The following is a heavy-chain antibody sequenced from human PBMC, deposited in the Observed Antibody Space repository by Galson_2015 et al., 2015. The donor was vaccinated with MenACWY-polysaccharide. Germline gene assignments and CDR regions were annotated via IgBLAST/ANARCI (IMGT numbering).Heavy chain of an antibody. CDR3: ARGGKYYYDSSGYLNWFDP. Sequence: YAQKFLGRVTMTRNTSISIAYMELNSLRSEDTAVYYCARGGKYYYDSSGYLNWFDPWGQGTLVTVSS. V-gene: IGHV1-8*01. J-gene: IGHJ5*02. D-gene: IGHD3-22*01.